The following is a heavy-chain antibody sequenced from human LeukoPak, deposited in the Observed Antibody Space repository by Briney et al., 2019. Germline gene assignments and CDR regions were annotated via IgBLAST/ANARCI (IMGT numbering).Heavy chain of an antibody. Sequence: HPGGSLRLSCAGSGFIVGDTHMTWVRQAPGKGLEWVSLVYSGITTHYAGSVKGRFSISRDHSNNILYLQMNTLRAEDTAVYYCARLQGYSLGYQYFYYMDVWGTGTTVTVSS. CDR1: GFIVGDTH. V-gene: IGHV3-53*01. J-gene: IGHJ6*03. CDR2: VYSGITT. CDR3: ARLQGYSLGYQYFYYMDV. D-gene: IGHD5-18*01.